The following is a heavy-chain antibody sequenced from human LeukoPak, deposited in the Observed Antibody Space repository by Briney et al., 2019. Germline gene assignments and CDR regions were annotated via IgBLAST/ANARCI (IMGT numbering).Heavy chain of an antibody. V-gene: IGHV4-39*01. CDR1: GGSVSSGRHY. D-gene: IGHD6-13*01. Sequence: SETLSLTCTVSGGSVSSGRHYWAWIRQPPGMGLEWIGSIYYGGNTYYSLSLKSRVTISVETSKNQFSLRLSSVTATDTAVYYCARGENVAAAGIEYWGQGTLVTVSS. J-gene: IGHJ4*02. CDR2: IYYGGNT. CDR3: ARGENVAAAGIEY.